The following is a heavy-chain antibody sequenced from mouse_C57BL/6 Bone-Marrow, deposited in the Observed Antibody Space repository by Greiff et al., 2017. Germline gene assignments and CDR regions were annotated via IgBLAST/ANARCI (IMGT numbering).Heavy chain of an antibody. V-gene: IGHV1-55*01. Sequence: QVQLKQPGAELVKPGASVKMSCKASGYTFTSYWITWVKQRPGQGLEWIGDIYPGSGSTNYNEKFKSKATLTVDTSSSTAYMQLSSLTSEYSAVYYCAKGSYYSNYYWGQGTTLTVSS. D-gene: IGHD2-5*01. CDR3: AKGSYYSNYY. CDR1: GYTFTSYW. CDR2: IYPGSGST. J-gene: IGHJ2*01.